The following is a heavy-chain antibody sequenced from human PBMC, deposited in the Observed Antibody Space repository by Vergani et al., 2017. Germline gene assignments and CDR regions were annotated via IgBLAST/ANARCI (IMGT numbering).Heavy chain of an antibody. V-gene: IGHV4-61*02. D-gene: IGHD2-2*01. CDR3: ARVGTSSNRDYFDC. CDR2: IHTSGST. Sequence: QVQLQESGPGLVKPSQTLSLTCTVPGGSINSHNYYWSWIRQPAGKGLEWIGRIHTSGSTNYNPSLKSRVTMSEDTSKNQFSLNLTSVTAAAAAVYYCARVGTSSNRDYFDCWGQGTLVTVSS. CDR1: GGSINSHNYY. J-gene: IGHJ4*02.